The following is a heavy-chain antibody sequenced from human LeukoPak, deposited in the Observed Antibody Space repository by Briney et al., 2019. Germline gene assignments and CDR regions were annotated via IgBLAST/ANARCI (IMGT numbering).Heavy chain of an antibody. CDR1: GGSISSGGYY. D-gene: IGHD2-15*01. V-gene: IGHV4-31*03. CDR2: IYYSGST. CDR3: ARVVVAATSLYFDY. J-gene: IGHJ4*02. Sequence: PSQTLSLTCTVSGGSISSGGYYWSWIRQHPGKGLEWIGYIYYSGSTYYNPSLKSRVTISVDTSKNQFSLKLSSVTAADTAVYYCARVVVAATSLYFDYWGQGTLVTVSS.